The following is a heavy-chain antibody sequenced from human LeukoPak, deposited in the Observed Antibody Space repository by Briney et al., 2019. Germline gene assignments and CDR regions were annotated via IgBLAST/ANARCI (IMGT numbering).Heavy chain of an antibody. CDR2: IYTSGST. CDR3: ARGIAAAGTRWFDT. D-gene: IGHD6-13*01. V-gene: IGHV4-61*02. J-gene: IGHJ5*02. Sequence: SQTLSLTCTVSGGSISSGTYYWGWIRQPAGKGLEWIGLIYTSGSTNYNPSLKSRVTISVDTSKNQFSLKLNSVTAADTAVYYCARGIAAAGTRWFDTWGQGTLVTVSS. CDR1: GGSISSGTYY.